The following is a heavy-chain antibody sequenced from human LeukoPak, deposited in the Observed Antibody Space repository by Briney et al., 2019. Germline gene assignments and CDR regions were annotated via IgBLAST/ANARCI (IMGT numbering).Heavy chain of an antibody. CDR2: IWHDGSNK. V-gene: IGHV3-33*01. J-gene: IGHJ4*02. CDR3: ARGGDTAETAFDY. Sequence: GRSLRLSCAASGFTFSTYAMHWVRQAPGKGLEWVAFIWHDGSNKYYPDSVKGRFAISRDNSKNTIYLQLNSLRADDTALYYCARGGDTAETAFDYWGQGTLVTVSS. CDR1: GFTFSTYA. D-gene: IGHD2-21*02.